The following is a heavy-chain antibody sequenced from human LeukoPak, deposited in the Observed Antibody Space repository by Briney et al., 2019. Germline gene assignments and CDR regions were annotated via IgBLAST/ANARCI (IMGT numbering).Heavy chain of an antibody. J-gene: IGHJ4*02. CDR2: ISWNSGSI. V-gene: IGHV3-9*01. CDR3: AKAFDY. Sequence: GGSLRLPCAASGFTFDDYAMHWVRQAPGKGLKWVSGISWNSGSIGYADSVKGRFTISRDNAKNSLYLHMNSLRAEDTALYYCAKAFDYWGQGTLVTVSS. CDR1: GFTFDDYA.